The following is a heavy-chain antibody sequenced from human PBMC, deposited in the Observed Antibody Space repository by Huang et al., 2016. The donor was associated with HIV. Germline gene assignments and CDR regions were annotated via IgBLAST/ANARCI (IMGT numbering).Heavy chain of an antibody. CDR2: IQYDGTKK. CDR3: AKVTLGFDY. V-gene: IGHV3-30*02. D-gene: IGHD2-15*01. J-gene: IGHJ4*02. CDR1: GFTFSSYG. Sequence: QVQLVESGGGVVQPGGSLRLSCATSGFTFSSYGMHWVRQASGLGLEWVAFIQYDGTKKYYADSVKGRFNISRDNSKNMLHLQMNNLRVEDTAAYFCAKVTLGFDYWGQGTWVTVSS.